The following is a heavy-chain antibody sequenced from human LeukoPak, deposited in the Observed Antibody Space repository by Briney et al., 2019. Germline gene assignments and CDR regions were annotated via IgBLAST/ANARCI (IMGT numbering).Heavy chain of an antibody. Sequence: SETLSLTCTVSGDSINNYYWSWIRQPPGKGLEWIGYIYSSGSTNYNPSLKSRVSISVDTSKNQFSLKLNSVTAADTAVYYCAGTPYCSSHNCYRFYNGNDAFDIWGQGTKVTVSS. V-gene: IGHV4-4*09. CDR2: IYSSGST. CDR3: AGTPYCSSHNCYRFYNGNDAFDI. J-gene: IGHJ3*02. D-gene: IGHD2-2*01. CDR1: GDSINNYY.